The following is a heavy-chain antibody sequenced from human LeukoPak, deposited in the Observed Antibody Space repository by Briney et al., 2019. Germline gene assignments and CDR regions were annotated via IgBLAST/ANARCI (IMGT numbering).Heavy chain of an antibody. D-gene: IGHD5-18*01. CDR3: ASYNRRYSYGYGGPYYFDY. Sequence: GGSLRLSCAASGFTFSSYSMNWVRQAPGKGLEWVSYISSSSSTIYYADSVKGRFTISRDNAKNSLYLQMNSLRAEDTAVYYCASYNRRYSYGYGGPYYFDYWGQGTLVTVSS. J-gene: IGHJ4*02. V-gene: IGHV3-48*04. CDR1: GFTFSSYS. CDR2: ISSSSSTI.